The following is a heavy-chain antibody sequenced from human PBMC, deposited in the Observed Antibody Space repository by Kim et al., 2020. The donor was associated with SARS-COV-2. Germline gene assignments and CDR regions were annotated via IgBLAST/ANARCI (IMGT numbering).Heavy chain of an antibody. CDR1: GYTFTSYA. V-gene: IGHV7-4-1*02. CDR2: INTNTGNP. Sequence: ASVKVSCKASGYTFTSYAMNWVRQAPGQGLEWMGWINTNTGNPTYAQGFTGRFVFSLDTSVSTAYLQISSLKAEDIAVYYCARQRYSSGWYFRGTSETGMDVWGQGTTVTVSS. CDR3: ARQRYSSGWYFRGTSETGMDV. D-gene: IGHD6-19*01. J-gene: IGHJ6*02.